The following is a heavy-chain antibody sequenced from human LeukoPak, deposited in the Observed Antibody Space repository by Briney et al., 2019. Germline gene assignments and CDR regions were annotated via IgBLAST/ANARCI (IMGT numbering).Heavy chain of an antibody. Sequence: GRSLRLSCAASGFIVSDNYMSWVSQDPGNGLEWVSVIYSGGSTYYAASVKGRFTISRDNSKNTLYLKMNSLRAEDTAVYYCARGMTTVTTGIDYWGQGTLVTISS. J-gene: IGHJ4*02. CDR3: ARGMTTVTTGIDY. D-gene: IGHD4-17*01. CDR1: GFIVSDNY. CDR2: IYSGGST. V-gene: IGHV3-53*01.